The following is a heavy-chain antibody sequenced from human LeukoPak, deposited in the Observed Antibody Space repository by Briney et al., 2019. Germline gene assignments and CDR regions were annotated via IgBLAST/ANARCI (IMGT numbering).Heavy chain of an antibody. J-gene: IGHJ4*02. V-gene: IGHV1-8*01. CDR1: GYTFTNSD. CDR3: ARGSFI. Sequence: ASVKVSCKASGYTFTNSDINWVRQATGQGLEWMGLMNPDSGNTAYAPKFQGRVTMTRNTSITTAYLELSSLRFEDTAVYYCARGSFIWGRGTLVTVSS. CDR2: MNPDSGNT.